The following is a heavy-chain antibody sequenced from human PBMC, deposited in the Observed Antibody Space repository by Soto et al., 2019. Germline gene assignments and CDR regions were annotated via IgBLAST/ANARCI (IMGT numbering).Heavy chain of an antibody. V-gene: IGHV4-39*01. Sequence: PSETLWRTCSVAGDSMNSRNSFWGLSRQPPGLGLEFIGSAYTTGGASYNPSRKRRVTISVDTPKNQFSLNVPSVTAPDTAVYSCGKAVEAATRHTDFDYCGQGPLVTVSS. CDR3: GKAVEAATRHTDFDY. J-gene: IGHJ4*02. CDR2: AYTTGGA. D-gene: IGHD2-15*01. CDR1: GDSMNSRNSF.